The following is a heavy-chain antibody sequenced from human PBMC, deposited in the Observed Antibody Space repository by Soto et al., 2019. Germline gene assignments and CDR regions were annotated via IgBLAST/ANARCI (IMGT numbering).Heavy chain of an antibody. Sequence: GGSLRLSCAASGFTFSSYGMHWVRQAPGKGLEWVAVIWYDGSNKYYADSVKGRFTISRDNSKKTLYLQMNSLRAEDTAVYYCATASLYDILTGYYHRGAYYFDYWGQGTLVTVSS. J-gene: IGHJ4*02. V-gene: IGHV3-33*01. CDR2: IWYDGSNK. D-gene: IGHD3-9*01. CDR1: GFTFSSYG. CDR3: ATASLYDILTGYYHRGAYYFDY.